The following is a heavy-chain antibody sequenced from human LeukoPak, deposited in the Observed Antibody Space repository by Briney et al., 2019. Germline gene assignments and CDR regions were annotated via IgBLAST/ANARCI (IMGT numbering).Heavy chain of an antibody. Sequence: VASVKVSCKASGYTFTSYGISWVRQAPGQGLEWMGWISPYNGNTNYAQKLQGRVTMTTDTSTSTAYMELRSLRSDDTAVYYCARVTYSSGWLGHNWFDPWGQGTLVTVSS. V-gene: IGHV1-18*01. CDR3: ARVTYSSGWLGHNWFDP. D-gene: IGHD6-19*01. CDR1: GYTFTSYG. CDR2: ISPYNGNT. J-gene: IGHJ5*02.